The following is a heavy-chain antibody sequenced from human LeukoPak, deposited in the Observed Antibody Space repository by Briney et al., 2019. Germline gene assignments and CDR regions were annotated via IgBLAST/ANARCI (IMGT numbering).Heavy chain of an antibody. J-gene: IGHJ4*02. CDR1: GGSFSGYY. CDR3: VRTIRREFDY. Sequence: PSETLSLTCAVYGGSFSGYYWSWIRQPPGKGLEWIGEINHSGSTNYNPSLKSRVTISVDTSKDQFSLKLSSVTAADTAVYYCVRTIRREFDYWGQGTLVTVSS. V-gene: IGHV4-34*01. CDR2: INHSGST. D-gene: IGHD3-16*01.